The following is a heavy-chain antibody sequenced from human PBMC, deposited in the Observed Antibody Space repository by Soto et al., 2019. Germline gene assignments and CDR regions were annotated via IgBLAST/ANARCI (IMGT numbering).Heavy chain of an antibody. CDR3: ARDAQPKGVAADGASDY. Sequence: GASVKVSCKASGFTFTNYYLHWVRQAPGQGLEWMAAIHPGLPNTAYAPTFRGRVTVTTDTSTSTTYMELKSLTSDDTGVYYCARDAQPKGVAADGASDYWGQGTLVTVS. CDR1: GFTFTNYY. CDR2: IHPGLPNT. V-gene: IGHV1-46*01. D-gene: IGHD6-19*01. J-gene: IGHJ4*02.